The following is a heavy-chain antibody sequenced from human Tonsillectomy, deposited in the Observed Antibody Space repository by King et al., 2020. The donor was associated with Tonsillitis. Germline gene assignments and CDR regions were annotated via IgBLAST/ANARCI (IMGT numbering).Heavy chain of an antibody. V-gene: IGHV3-21*01. J-gene: IGHJ3*02. CDR2: ISSRSSYI. Sequence: VQLVESGGGLVKPGGSLRLSCAAAGFTFRSYTMNWVRQAPGKGLEWVSSISSRSSYIYYADSVKGRFTISRDNAKNSLFLQMNSLGAEDTALYYCARERYRDYVPTGAFDNW. D-gene: IGHD5-12*01. CDR1: GFTFRSYT. CDR3: ARERYRDYVPTGAFDN.